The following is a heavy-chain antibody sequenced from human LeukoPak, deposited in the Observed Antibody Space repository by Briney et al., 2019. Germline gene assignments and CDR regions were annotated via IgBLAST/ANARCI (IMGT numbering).Heavy chain of an antibody. J-gene: IGHJ6*02. CDR3: ARRWNYGMDV. D-gene: IGHD2-15*01. V-gene: IGHV3-72*01. CDR1: GFKFSDHY. CDR2: SRNKASSYTT. Sequence: PGGSLRLSCAASGFKFSDHYIDWVRQAPGKGLEWVGRSRNKASSYTTEYAASVEGRFTISRDVSGSSLYLQMNSLRAEDTAVYYCARRWNYGMDVWGQGTTVTVSS.